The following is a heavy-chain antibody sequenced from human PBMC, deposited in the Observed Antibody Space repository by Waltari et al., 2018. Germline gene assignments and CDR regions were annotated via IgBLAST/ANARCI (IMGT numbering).Heavy chain of an antibody. CDR1: GGSFSGYY. Sequence: QVQLQQWGAGLLKPSETLSLTCAVYGGSFSGYYWSWIRQPPGKGLEWIGEINHSGSTNYNPSLKSRVTISVDTSKNQFSLKLSSVTAADTAVYYCARGDRIKFRGLRYDYWGQGTLVTVSS. D-gene: IGHD2-21*02. CDR3: ARGDRIKFRGLRYDY. J-gene: IGHJ4*02. V-gene: IGHV4-34*01. CDR2: INHSGST.